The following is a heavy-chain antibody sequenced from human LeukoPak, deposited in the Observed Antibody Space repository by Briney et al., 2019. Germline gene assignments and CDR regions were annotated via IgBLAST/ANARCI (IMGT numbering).Heavy chain of an antibody. CDR2: ITSGGTYT. D-gene: IGHD3-9*01. CDR1: GFTFSTYN. CDR3: ARGHYDILTASYKWTPDY. J-gene: IGHJ4*02. Sequence: GGSLRLSCAASGFTFSTYNMDWVRQAPGKGLEWVSSITSGGTYTYYADSVKGRFTTSRDNAKNSLSLQLSSLRAEDTAVYYCARGHYDILTASYKWTPDYWGQGILVTVSS. V-gene: IGHV3-21*06.